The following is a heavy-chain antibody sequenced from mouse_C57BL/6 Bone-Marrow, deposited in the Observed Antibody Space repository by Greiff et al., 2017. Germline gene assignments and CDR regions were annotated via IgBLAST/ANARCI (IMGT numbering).Heavy chain of an antibody. D-gene: IGHD2-3*01. CDR3: SSFDVNYVDF. V-gene: IGHV14-4*01. Sequence: VQLQQSGAELVRPGASVKLSCTASGFNIKDDYIHWVKQRPEQGLEWIGWIDPEIGDTEYASKFQGKAPITSDTSSNTAYLQLSSLTSEDTAVYYCSSFDVNYVDFWGQGTPLTVAS. J-gene: IGHJ2*01. CDR2: IDPEIGDT. CDR1: GFNIKDDY.